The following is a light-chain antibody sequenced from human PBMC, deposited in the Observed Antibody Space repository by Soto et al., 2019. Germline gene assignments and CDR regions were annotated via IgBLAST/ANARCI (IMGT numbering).Light chain of an antibody. CDR3: QSSASTLSARYV. CDR2: GNI. CDR1: SSNIGAGYD. J-gene: IGLJ1*01. Sequence: QSVLTQPPSVSGAPGQRVTISCTGSSSNIGAGYDVHWYQQRPGTAPKLLIFGNINRPSGVPDRFSGSKSGTSAYLAIPGLQAEDEGDYYCQSSASTLSARYVLGTGTKVTVL. V-gene: IGLV1-40*01.